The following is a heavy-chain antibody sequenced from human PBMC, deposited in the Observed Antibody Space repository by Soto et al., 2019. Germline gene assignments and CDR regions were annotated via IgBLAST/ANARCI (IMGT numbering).Heavy chain of an antibody. J-gene: IGHJ6*02. Sequence: GASVQVSFKASGFTFTSSAVQWVRQARGQRLEWIGWIVVGSGNTNYAQKFQERVTITRDMSTSTAYMELSSLRSEDTAVYYCAAVDYDFWSGYLSMDVWGQGTTVTVSS. V-gene: IGHV1-58*01. CDR2: IVVGSGNT. CDR3: AAVDYDFWSGYLSMDV. D-gene: IGHD3-3*01. CDR1: GFTFTSSA.